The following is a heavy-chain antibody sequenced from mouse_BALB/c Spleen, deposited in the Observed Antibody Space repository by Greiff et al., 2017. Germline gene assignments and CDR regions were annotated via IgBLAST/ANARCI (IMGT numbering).Heavy chain of an antibody. CDR2: INPSSGYT. Sequence: VHLVESGAELARPGASVKMSCKASGYTFTSYTMHWVKQRPGQGLEWIGYINPSSGYTNYNQKFKDKATLTADKSSSTAYMQLSSLTSEDSAVYYCARSGNLYYYAMDYWGQGTSVTVSS. J-gene: IGHJ4*01. CDR1: GYTFTSYT. V-gene: IGHV1-4*01. CDR3: ARSGNLYYYAMDY. D-gene: IGHD2-1*01.